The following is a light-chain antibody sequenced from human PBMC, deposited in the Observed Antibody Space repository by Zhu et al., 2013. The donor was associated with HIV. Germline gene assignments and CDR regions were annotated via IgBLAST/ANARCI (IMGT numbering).Light chain of an antibody. CDR2: DAF. V-gene: IGKV3D-20*02. J-gene: IGKJ1*01. CDR3: QQRSHWPPWT. Sequence: EIVMTQSPATLSVSPGERATLSCRASQSVSSSYLAWYQQNPGQAPRLLIYDAFNRATGIPARFSGSGSGADFSLTINSLESEDFAVYYCQQRSHWPPWTFGQGTKVEIK. CDR1: QSVSSSY.